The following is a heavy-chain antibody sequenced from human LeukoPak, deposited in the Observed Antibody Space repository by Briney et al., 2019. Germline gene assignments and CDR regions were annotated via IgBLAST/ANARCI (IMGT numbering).Heavy chain of an antibody. J-gene: IGHJ4*02. CDR1: GGSFSGNY. V-gene: IGHV4-34*01. D-gene: IGHD1-26*01. CDR2: INYRGST. Sequence: SETLSLTCAAYGGSFSGNYWSWVRQPPGKGLEWIGEINYRGSTNYNPSLKSRVTISIDTSKNQFSLKVNSVTAADTAVYYCARVPESVGINYFDSWGQGTLVTVSS. CDR3: ARVPESVGINYFDS.